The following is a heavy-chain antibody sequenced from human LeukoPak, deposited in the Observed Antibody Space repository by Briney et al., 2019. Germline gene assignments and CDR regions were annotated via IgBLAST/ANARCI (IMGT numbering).Heavy chain of an antibody. D-gene: IGHD3-3*01. CDR3: ARVPVDYDFWSGSRPYYFDY. Sequence: VASVKVSCKASGYTLTGYYMHWVRQAPGQGLEWMGWINPNSGGTNYAQKFQGRVTVTRDTSISTAYMELSRLRSGDTAVYYCARVPVDYDFWSGSRPYYFDYWGQGTLVTVSS. CDR2: INPNSGGT. V-gene: IGHV1-2*02. CDR1: GYTLTGYY. J-gene: IGHJ4*02.